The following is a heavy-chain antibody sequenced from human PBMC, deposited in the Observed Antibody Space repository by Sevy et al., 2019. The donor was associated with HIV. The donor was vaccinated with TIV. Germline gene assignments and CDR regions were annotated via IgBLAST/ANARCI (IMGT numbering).Heavy chain of an antibody. CDR3: TTEPGGEGNY. Sequence: GGSLRLSCAASGFTFSNAWMSWVRQAPGKGLEWVGHIKSKTDGGTTDYAAPVKGRFTISRDDSKNTLYLQMNSLKTEDTAVYYCTTEPGGEGNYWGQGTLVTVSS. CDR2: IKSKTDGGTT. V-gene: IGHV3-15*01. J-gene: IGHJ4*02. CDR1: GFTFSNAW. D-gene: IGHD3-10*01.